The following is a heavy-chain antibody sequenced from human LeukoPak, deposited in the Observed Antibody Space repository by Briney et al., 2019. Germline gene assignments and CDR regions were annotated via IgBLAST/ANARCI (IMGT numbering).Heavy chain of an antibody. Sequence: SETLSLTCAVYGGSFSGYYWSWIRQPPGKGLEWIGEINHSGSTNYNPSLKSRVTISVDTSKNQFSLKLSSVTAADTAVYYCALPAITRLVRKAVNWFDPWGRGTLVTVSS. CDR3: ALPAITRLVRKAVNWFDP. V-gene: IGHV4-34*01. J-gene: IGHJ5*02. D-gene: IGHD6-19*01. CDR1: GGSFSGYY. CDR2: INHSGST.